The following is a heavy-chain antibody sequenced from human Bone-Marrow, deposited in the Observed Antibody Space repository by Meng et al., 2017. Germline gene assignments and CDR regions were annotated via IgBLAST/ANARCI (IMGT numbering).Heavy chain of an antibody. CDR3: ARTRRIAAAGTMYYYYGMDV. V-gene: IGHV3-74*01. CDR1: GFTFSSYC. CDR2: INSDGSST. D-gene: IGHD6-13*01. J-gene: IGHJ6*02. Sequence: GESLKISCAASGFTFSSYCMHWVRQAPGKGLVWVSRINSDGSSTSYADSVKGRFTISRDNAKNTLYLQMNSLRAEDTAVYYCARTRRIAAAGTMYYYYGMDVWGQGTMVTVSS.